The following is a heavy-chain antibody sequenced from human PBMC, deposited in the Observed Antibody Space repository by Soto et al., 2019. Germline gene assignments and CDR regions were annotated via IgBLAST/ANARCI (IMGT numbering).Heavy chain of an antibody. CDR3: AKARTTYYYDSSGYGEGDY. V-gene: IGHV1-2*04. CDR1: GYTFTGYY. CDR2: INPNSGGT. D-gene: IGHD3-22*01. J-gene: IGHJ4*02. Sequence: ASVKCSCKASGYTFTGYYMHWVRQAPGQGLEWMGWINPNSGGTNYAQKFQGWVTMTRDTSISTAYMELSRLRSDDTAVYYCAKARTTYYYDSSGYGEGDYWGQGTLVTVSS.